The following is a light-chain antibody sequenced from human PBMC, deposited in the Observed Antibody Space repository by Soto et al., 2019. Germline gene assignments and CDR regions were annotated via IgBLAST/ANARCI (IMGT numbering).Light chain of an antibody. CDR3: QQYDNLPLT. CDR1: QDISNY. CDR2: DAS. Sequence: DIQMTQSPSSLSASVGDRVNITCQASQDISNYLNWYQPKPGKAPKLLIYDASTLETGVPARFSGSGSGTDFTFTISSLPPEDIATYYCQQYDNLPLTFGGGTKVEIK. V-gene: IGKV1-33*01. J-gene: IGKJ4*01.